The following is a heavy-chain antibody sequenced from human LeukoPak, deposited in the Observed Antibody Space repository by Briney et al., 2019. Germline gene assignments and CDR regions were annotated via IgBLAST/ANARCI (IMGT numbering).Heavy chain of an antibody. J-gene: IGHJ3*02. D-gene: IGHD5-18*01. CDR2: FDPEDGET. CDR1: GYTLTELS. CDR3: ATGNTAMPHDAFDI. V-gene: IGHV1-24*01. Sequence: GASVNVSCKVSGYTLTELSMHWVRQAPGKGLEWMGGFDPEDGETIYAQTFQGRVTMTEDTSTDTAYMELSSLRSEDTAVYYCATGNTAMPHDAFDIWGQGTMATVSS.